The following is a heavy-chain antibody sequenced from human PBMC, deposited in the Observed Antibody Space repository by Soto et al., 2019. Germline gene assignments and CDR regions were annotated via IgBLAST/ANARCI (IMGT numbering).Heavy chain of an antibody. CDR1: GYTFTRYG. Sequence: ASVKVSCKAAGYTFTRYGISWVRQAPGQGLERMGWISGYNGDANYAQRFQGRVSMTIDTSTTTAYMELRTLTSDDTAVYYCAKNGQPPYYYYGLDVWGQGTTVTSP. CDR3: AKNGQPPYYYYGLDV. CDR2: ISGYNGDA. D-gene: IGHD2-8*01. J-gene: IGHJ6*02. V-gene: IGHV1-18*01.